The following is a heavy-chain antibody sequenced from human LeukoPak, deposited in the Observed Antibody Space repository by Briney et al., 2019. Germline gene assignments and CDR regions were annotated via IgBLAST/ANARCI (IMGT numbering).Heavy chain of an antibody. CDR3: ARTLPLSRGVIVDS. J-gene: IGHJ4*02. V-gene: IGHV4-31*03. CDR2: IYYSGST. CDR1: NVSINSGGYY. D-gene: IGHD3-10*01. Sequence: PSETLSLTCSVSNVSINSGGYYWSWIRQDPGKGLEWMGNIYYSGSTNYNPSLKSRVTISVDTSANQFSLKLQSVTAADTAVYYCARTLPLSRGVIVDSWGQGALVTVSS.